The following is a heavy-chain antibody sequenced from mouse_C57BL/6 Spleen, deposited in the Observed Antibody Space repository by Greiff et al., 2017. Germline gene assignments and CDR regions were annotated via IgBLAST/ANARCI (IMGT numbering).Heavy chain of an antibody. CDR3: ARHGDGYSMDD. CDR1: GYAFSSYW. D-gene: IGHD2-3*01. CDR2: IYPGDGDT. J-gene: IGHJ4*01. V-gene: IGHV1-80*01. Sequence: VQLQESGAELVKPGASVKISCKASGYAFSSYWMNWVKQRPGKGLEWIGQIYPGDGDTNYNGKFKGKATLTADNSSSTAYMQLSSLTTEDTAVYFCARHGDGYSMDDWGQGTSVTVSS.